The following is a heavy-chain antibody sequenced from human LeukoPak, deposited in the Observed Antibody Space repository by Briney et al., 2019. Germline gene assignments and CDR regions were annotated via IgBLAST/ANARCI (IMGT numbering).Heavy chain of an antibody. CDR3: ARRGSCSSTCSFDY. CDR2: ISRSGST. CDR1: GGSFSGYY. J-gene: IGHJ4*02. V-gene: IGHV4-34*01. Sequence: SETLSLTCAVYGGSFSGYYWSWIRQPPGKGLEWIGEISRSGSTNYNPSLKSRVAISVDTSKNQFSLKLNSVTAADTAVYYCARRGSCSSTCSFDYWGQGPLVTVSS. D-gene: IGHD2-2*01.